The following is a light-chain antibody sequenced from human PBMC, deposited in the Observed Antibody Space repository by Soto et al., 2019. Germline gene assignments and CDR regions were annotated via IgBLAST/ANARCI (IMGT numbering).Light chain of an antibody. Sequence: EIVLTQSPATLSLSPGERATLSCRASQSVSSNYLAWHQQKRDHAPRLLIYGASSRATGIPTRFSGSGSGTDFTLTISRLQSEDFAVYYCQQYHTSPRTFGEGTKVEI. V-gene: IGKV3-20*01. J-gene: IGKJ4*02. CDR2: GAS. CDR3: QQYHTSPRT. CDR1: QSVSSNY.